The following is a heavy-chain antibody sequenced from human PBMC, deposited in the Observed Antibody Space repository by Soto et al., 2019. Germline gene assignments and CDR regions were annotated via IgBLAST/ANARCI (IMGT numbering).Heavy chain of an antibody. CDR3: AGSTREYFDY. D-gene: IGHD2-2*01. J-gene: IGHJ4*02. V-gene: IGHV4-30-2*01. CDR2: IYHSGST. Sequence: PSETLSLTCAVSGGSISSGGYSWSWIRQPPGKGLEWIGYIYHSGSTYYNPSLKSRVTISVDTSKNQFSLKLSSVTAADTAVYYCAGSTREYFDYWGQGTLVTVSS. CDR1: GGSISSGGYS.